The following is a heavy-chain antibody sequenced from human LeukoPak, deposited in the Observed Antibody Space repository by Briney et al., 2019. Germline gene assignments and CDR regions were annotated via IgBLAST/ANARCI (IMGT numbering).Heavy chain of an antibody. J-gene: IGHJ4*02. CDR2: LSRSGDSP. CDR3: AKDPDTAMVTVDY. D-gene: IGHD5-18*01. Sequence: SGGSLRLSCAASGFTFSNYGMSWVRQAPGKGLEWVSTLSRSGDSPYYADSVKGRFTISRDNSKNTVYLQMNSLRAEDTAVYYCAKDPDTAMVTVDYWGQGTLVTVSS. CDR1: GFTFSNYG. V-gene: IGHV3-23*01.